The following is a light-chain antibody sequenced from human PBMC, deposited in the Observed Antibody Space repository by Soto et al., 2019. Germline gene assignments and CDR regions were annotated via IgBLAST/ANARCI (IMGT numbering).Light chain of an antibody. V-gene: IGKV1-5*03. Sequence: DIQMTQSPSTLSASVGDRVTITCRASQSMTSWLAWYQQKPGKAPKLLIYKASSLESGVPSRFSGSGSGTEFTLTISSLQPDDFATYSCQQYNSYTFTFGPGTKVDIK. CDR1: QSMTSW. CDR3: QQYNSYTFT. CDR2: KAS. J-gene: IGKJ3*01.